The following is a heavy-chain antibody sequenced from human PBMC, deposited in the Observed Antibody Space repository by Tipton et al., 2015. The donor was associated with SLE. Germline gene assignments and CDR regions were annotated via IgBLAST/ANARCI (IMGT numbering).Heavy chain of an antibody. Sequence: LRLSCTVSGGSISSYYWDWIRKPPGKGLEWIGSILYTGRTNYNPSLKSRVTISVDTSKNQFSLKLSSVTAADTAVYYCARQQEDTEDYNGMDVWGQGTTVTVSS. D-gene: IGHD2-15*01. V-gene: IGHV4-59*08. CDR3: ARQQEDTEDYNGMDV. CDR2: ILYTGRT. J-gene: IGHJ6*02. CDR1: GGSISSYY.